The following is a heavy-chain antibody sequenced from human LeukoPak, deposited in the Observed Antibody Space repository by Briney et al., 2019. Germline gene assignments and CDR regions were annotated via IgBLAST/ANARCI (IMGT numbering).Heavy chain of an antibody. V-gene: IGHV1-18*01. J-gene: IGHJ5*02. D-gene: IGHD3-10*01. CDR1: GYTFTNYG. CDR2: IGTYIGNT. Sequence: ASAKVSCKASGYTFTNYGISWVRQAPGQGLEWMGWIGTYIGNTNYAQKLQGRVTMTTDTSTSTAYMELRSLRSDDTAVYYCARDRVNWFDPWGQGTLVTVSS. CDR3: ARDRVNWFDP.